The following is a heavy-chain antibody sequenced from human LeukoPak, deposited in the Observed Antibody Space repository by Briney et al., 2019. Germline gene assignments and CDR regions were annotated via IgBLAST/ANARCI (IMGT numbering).Heavy chain of an antibody. CDR1: GFTFSAYT. Sequence: GGSLRLSCAASGFTFSAYTMNWVRQAPGKGLEWVSSMSGIGGFVHYADSVKGRFTISRDNAKNSLYLQMNSLRDEDTAVYYCARDADSSGYNFDYWGQGTLVTVSS. CDR2: MSGIGGFV. CDR3: ARDADSSGYNFDY. J-gene: IGHJ4*02. D-gene: IGHD3-22*01. V-gene: IGHV3-21*01.